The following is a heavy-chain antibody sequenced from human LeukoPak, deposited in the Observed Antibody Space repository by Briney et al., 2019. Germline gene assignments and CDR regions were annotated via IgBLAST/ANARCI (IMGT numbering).Heavy chain of an antibody. J-gene: IGHJ5*02. CDR3: ARLNDFWSAHTSRGWFDP. CDR1: GGSISSGSYY. D-gene: IGHD3-3*01. CDR2: IYTSGST. Sequence: SQTLSLTCTVSGGSISSGSYYWSWIRQPAGKGLEWIGRIYTSGSTNYNPSLKSRVTISVDTSKNQFSLKLSSVTAADTAVYYCARLNDFWSAHTSRGWFDPWGQGTLVTVSS. V-gene: IGHV4-61*02.